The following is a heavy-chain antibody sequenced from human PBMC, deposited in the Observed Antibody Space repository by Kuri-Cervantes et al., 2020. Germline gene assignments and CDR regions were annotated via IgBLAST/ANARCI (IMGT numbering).Heavy chain of an antibody. CDR2: ISGSGGST. CDR3: ARDLGATMRVMGY. Sequence: LSLTCAASGFTFSSYAMSWVRQAPGKGLEWVSAISGSGGSTYYADSVKGRFTISRDNSKNALYLQMNSLRAEDTAVYYCARDLGATMRVMGYWGQGTLVTVSS. CDR1: GFTFSSYA. V-gene: IGHV3-23*01. D-gene: IGHD1-26*01. J-gene: IGHJ4*02.